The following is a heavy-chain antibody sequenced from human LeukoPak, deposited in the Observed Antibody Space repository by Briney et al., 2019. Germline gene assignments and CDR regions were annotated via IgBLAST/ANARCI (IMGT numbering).Heavy chain of an antibody. CDR1: GGSISSYY. D-gene: IGHD6-19*01. CDR3: ARCKSSGWYISFAFDI. V-gene: IGHV4-59*12. CDR2: IYYSGST. Sequence: SETLSLTCTVSGGSISSYYWSWIRQPPGKGLEWIGYIYYSGSTNYNPSLKSRVTISVDTSKNQFSLKLSSVTAADTAVYYCARCKSSGWYISFAFDIWGQGTMVTVSS. J-gene: IGHJ3*02.